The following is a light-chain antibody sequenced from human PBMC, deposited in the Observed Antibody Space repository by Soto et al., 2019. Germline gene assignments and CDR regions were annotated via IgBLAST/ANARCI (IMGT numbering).Light chain of an antibody. J-gene: IGKJ3*01. V-gene: IGKV1-39*01. CDR2: AAS. CDR3: EQSYSTPFT. CDR1: QSISSY. Sequence: DIQMTQSPSSLSASVGDRVTITFRASQSISSYLNWYQQKPGKAPKLLTYAASSLQSGVPSRFSASGSGTDFTLTISSLQPEDFATYYCEQSYSTPFTFGPGTKVDIE.